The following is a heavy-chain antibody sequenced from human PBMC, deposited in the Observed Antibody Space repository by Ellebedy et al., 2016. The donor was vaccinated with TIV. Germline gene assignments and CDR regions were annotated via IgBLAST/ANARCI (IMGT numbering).Heavy chain of an antibody. V-gene: IGHV3-30*04. CDR2: ISYDGTNK. CDR1: GFPFRSFP. Sequence: PGGSLRLSCATSGFPFRSFPIHWVRQAPGKGLEWVALISYDGTNKKYADSVKGRFIISRDNSKNTLYLQMSSLRTEDTAVYHCARDPRKDVSFWGPGTLVTVTS. J-gene: IGHJ4*02. CDR3: ARDPRKDVSF. D-gene: IGHD5-24*01.